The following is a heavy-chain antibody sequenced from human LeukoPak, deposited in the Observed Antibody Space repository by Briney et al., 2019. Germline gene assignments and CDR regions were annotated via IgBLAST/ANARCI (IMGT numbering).Heavy chain of an antibody. V-gene: IGHV3-23*01. CDR3: AQDTMVRGVKYYGMDV. CDR1: GFTFSSYA. Sequence: GGSLRLSCAASGFTFSSYAMSWVRQAPGRGREWVSAISGGGGSTYYADSVKGRFTISRDNSKNTLYLKMNSLRAEDTAVYYCAQDTMVRGVKYYGMDVWGQGTTVTVSS. J-gene: IGHJ6*02. D-gene: IGHD3-10*01. CDR2: ISGGGGST.